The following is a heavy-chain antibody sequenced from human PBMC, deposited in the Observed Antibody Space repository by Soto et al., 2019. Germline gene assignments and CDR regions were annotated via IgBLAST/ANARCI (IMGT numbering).Heavy chain of an antibody. CDR2: ISSSSSYI. D-gene: IGHD6-19*01. CDR1: GFTFSSYS. J-gene: IGHJ4*02. Sequence: PGGSLRLSCAASGFTFSSYSMNWVRQAPGKGLEWVSSISSSSSYIYYADSVKGRFTISRDNAKNSLYLQMNSLRAEDTAVYYCARDIESSGWFFYLFDYWGQGTLVTVSS. V-gene: IGHV3-21*01. CDR3: ARDIESSGWFFYLFDY.